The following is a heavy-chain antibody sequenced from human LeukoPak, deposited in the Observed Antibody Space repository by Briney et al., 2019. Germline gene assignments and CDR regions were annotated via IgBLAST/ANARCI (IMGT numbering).Heavy chain of an antibody. J-gene: IGHJ4*02. CDR2: IYYSGST. V-gene: IGHV4-59*01. CDR3: ARGRYYGSGSTNY. Sequence: SETLSLTCTVSGGSISSYYWSWIRQPPGKGLEWIGYIYYSGSTNYNPSLKSRVTISVVTSKNQFSLKLSSVTAADTAVYYCARGRYYGSGSTNYWGQGTLVTVSS. CDR1: GGSISSYY. D-gene: IGHD3-10*01.